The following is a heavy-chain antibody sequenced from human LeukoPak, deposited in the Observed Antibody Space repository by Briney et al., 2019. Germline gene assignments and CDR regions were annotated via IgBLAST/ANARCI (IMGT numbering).Heavy chain of an antibody. J-gene: IGHJ5*02. D-gene: IGHD2-2*01. V-gene: IGHV3-7*01. CDR2: IKQDGSEK. CDR3: AKRVVVPAANWFDP. Sequence: GGSLRISCAASGFTFSSYWMSWVRQAPGKGLEWVANIKQDGSEKYYVDSVKGRFTISRDNAKNSLYLQMNSLRAEDTAVYYCAKRVVVPAANWFDPWGHGTLVTVSS. CDR1: GFTFSSYW.